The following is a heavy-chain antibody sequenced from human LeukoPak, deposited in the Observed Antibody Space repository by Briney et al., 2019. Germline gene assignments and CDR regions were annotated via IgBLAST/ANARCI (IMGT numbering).Heavy chain of an antibody. CDR2: ISSSSSYI. V-gene: IGHV3-21*01. Sequence: SGGSLRRSCAASGFTFSSYSMNWVRQAPGKGLEWVSSISSSSSYIYYADSVKGRFTISRDNAKNSLYLQMNSLRAEDTAVYYCARDAGYNSGMDVWGQGTTVTVSS. D-gene: IGHD1-20*01. J-gene: IGHJ6*02. CDR3: ARDAGYNSGMDV. CDR1: GFTFSSYS.